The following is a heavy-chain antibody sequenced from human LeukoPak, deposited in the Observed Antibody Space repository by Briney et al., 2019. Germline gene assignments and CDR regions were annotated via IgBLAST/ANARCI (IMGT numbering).Heavy chain of an antibody. Sequence: SETLSLTCTVSGGSNSRYYWSWIRQPPGKGLEWIGYINYSGSTNYNPSLKSRVTISVDTSKNQFSLNLSSVTAADTAVYYCAKGYSSGWDWFDPWGQGTLVTVSS. V-gene: IGHV4-59*08. CDR2: INYSGST. J-gene: IGHJ5*02. D-gene: IGHD6-19*01. CDR3: AKGYSSGWDWFDP. CDR1: GGSNSRYY.